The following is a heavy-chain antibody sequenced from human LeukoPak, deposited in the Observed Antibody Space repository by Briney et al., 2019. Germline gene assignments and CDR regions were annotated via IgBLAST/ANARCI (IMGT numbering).Heavy chain of an antibody. J-gene: IGHJ4*02. D-gene: IGHD2-2*01. CDR1: GFAFDEHG. CDR3: ARAPITSPFYFDY. CDR2: INWSGGST. Sequence: GGSLRLSSTASGFAFDEHGMSWVRQVPGKGLEWVSGINWSGGSTGYADPLRGRFTISRDNAKNSLYLQMDSLRAEDTALYYCARAPITSPFYFDYWGQGTPVTVSS. V-gene: IGHV3-20*04.